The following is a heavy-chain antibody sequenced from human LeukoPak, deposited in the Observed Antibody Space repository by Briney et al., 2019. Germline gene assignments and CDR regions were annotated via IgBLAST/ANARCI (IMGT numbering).Heavy chain of an antibody. CDR2: INHSGST. Sequence: SETLSLTCAVYGGSFSGYYWSWIRQPPGKGLEWIGEINHSGSTNYNPSLKSRVTISVDTSKNQFSLKLSSVTAADTAVYYCAREPQGYYYGMDVWGQGTTVTVSS. V-gene: IGHV4-34*01. CDR3: AREPQGYYYGMDV. J-gene: IGHJ6*02. CDR1: GGSFSGYY.